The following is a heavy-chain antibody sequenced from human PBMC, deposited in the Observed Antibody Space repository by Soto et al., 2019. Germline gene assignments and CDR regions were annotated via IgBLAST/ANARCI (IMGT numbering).Heavy chain of an antibody. J-gene: IGHJ4*02. D-gene: IGHD3-22*01. V-gene: IGHV3-48*02. Sequence: GGSLRLSCAASGFTFSSYAMSWVRQAPGKGLEWVSAISSSSSTTYYADSVKGRFTISRDNSKNSLYLQMNSLRDEDTAVYYCERGLYYYDSSGYWGYWGQGTLVTVSS. CDR1: GFTFSSYA. CDR3: ERGLYYYDSSGYWGY. CDR2: ISSSSSTT.